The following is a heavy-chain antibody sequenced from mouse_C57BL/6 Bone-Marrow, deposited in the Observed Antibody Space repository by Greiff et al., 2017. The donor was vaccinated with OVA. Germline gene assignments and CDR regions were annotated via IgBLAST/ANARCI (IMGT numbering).Heavy chain of an antibody. D-gene: IGHD1-1*01. V-gene: IGHV3-8*01. CDR1: GYSITSDY. CDR2: ISYSGST. CDR3: ARSGSSYLSYWYFDV. J-gene: IGHJ1*03. Sequence: EVKLVESGPGLAKPSQTLSLTCSVTGYSITSDYWNWIRKFPGNKLEYMGYISYSGSTYYNPSLKSRISITRDTSKNQYYLQLNSVTTEDTATYYCARSGSSYLSYWYFDVWGTGTTVTVSS.